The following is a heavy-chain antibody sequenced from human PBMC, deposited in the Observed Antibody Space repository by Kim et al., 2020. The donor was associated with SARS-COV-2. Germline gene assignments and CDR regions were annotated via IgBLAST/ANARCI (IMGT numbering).Heavy chain of an antibody. J-gene: IGHJ5*02. D-gene: IGHD3-10*01. V-gene: IGHV1-69*13. CDR2: IIPIFGTA. CDR3: ARALTMVRGEYWFDP. Sequence: SVKVSCKASGGTFSSYAISWVRQAPGQGLEWMGGIIPIFGTANYAQKFQGRVTITADESTSTAYMELSSLRSEDTAVYYCARALTMVRGEYWFDPWGQGTLVTVSS. CDR1: GGTFSSYA.